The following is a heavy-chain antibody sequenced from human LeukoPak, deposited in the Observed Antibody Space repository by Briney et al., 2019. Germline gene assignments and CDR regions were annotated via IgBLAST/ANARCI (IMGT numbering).Heavy chain of an antibody. Sequence: SETLSLTCTVSGGSISSSSYYWGWIRQPPGKGLEWIGSIYYSGSTYYNPSLKSRVTISVDTSKNQFSLKLSSVTAADTAVYYCARDLLWNHGKWEPFDYWGQGTLVTVSS. CDR1: GGSISSSSYY. J-gene: IGHJ4*02. V-gene: IGHV4-39*07. CDR3: ARDLLWNHGKWEPFDY. CDR2: IYYSGST. D-gene: IGHD1-1*01.